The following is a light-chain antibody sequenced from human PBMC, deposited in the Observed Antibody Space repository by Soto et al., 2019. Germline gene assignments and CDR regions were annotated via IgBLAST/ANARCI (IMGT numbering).Light chain of an antibody. Sequence: QSALTQPAYVSGSPGQSITISCTGTSSDVGGYNYVSWHQQHPGKAPKLMIFEVSYRPSGVSDRFSGSKSGNTASLTISGLQADDEADYYCSSNTRSSLYVFGTGTKLTVL. J-gene: IGLJ1*01. V-gene: IGLV2-14*01. CDR3: SSNTRSSLYV. CDR1: SSDVGGYNY. CDR2: EVS.